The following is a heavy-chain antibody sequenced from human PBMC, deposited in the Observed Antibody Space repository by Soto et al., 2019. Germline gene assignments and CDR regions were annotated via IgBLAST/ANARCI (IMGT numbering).Heavy chain of an antibody. V-gene: IGHV3-23*01. CDR2: ISGSGDST. D-gene: IGHD5-18*01. CDR3: AKGIYSYGYNSYDY. J-gene: IGHJ4*02. CDR1: GFTFSSYA. Sequence: PGGSLRLSCAASGFTFSSYAMSWVRQAPGKGLEWVSAISGSGDSTYDADSVKGRFTISRDNSKNTLYLQMNSLRAEDTAVYYCAKGIYSYGYNSYDYWSQGTLGTSPQ.